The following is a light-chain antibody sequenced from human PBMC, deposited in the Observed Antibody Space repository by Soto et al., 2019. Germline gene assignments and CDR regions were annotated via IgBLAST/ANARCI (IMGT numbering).Light chain of an antibody. CDR3: SSYTRSSTRV. CDR2: EVS. V-gene: IGLV2-14*01. CDR1: SSDIGGYNI. Sequence: QSALTQPASVSGSPGQSITISCTGTSSDIGGYNIVSWYQQHPGKAPKLMIYEVSNRPSGVSNRFSGSKSGNTASLTISGLQAEDEADYYCSSYTRSSTRVFGGGTQLTVL. J-gene: IGLJ2*01.